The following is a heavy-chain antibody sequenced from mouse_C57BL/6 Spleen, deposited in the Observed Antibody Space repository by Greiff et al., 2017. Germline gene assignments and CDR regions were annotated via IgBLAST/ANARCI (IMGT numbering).Heavy chain of an antibody. J-gene: IGHJ4*01. CDR1: GYTFTSYW. V-gene: IGHV1-61*01. Sequence: VQLQQPGAELVRPGSSVKLSCKASGYTFTSYWMDWVKQRPGQGLEWIGNLYPSDSETHYNQKFKDKATLTVDKSSSTAYMQLSSLTSEDSAVYYCAIDYGSSFYAMDYWGQGTSVTVSS. D-gene: IGHD1-1*01. CDR3: AIDYGSSFYAMDY. CDR2: LYPSDSET.